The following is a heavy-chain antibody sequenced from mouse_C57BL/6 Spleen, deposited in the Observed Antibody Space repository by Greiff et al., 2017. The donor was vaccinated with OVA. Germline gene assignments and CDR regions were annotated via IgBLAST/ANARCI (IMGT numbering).Heavy chain of an antibody. D-gene: IGHD1-1*01. Sequence: ESGPGLVKPSPSLSLTCSVTGYSITSGYYWNLIRQFPGNKLEWMGYIRYDGSNNYNPSLKNRISITRDTSKNQFLLMLNSVTTEDTASYYFARGGTTVVARDYSAMDYWGQGTSVTVSS. CDR3: ARGGTTVVARDYSAMDY. CDR1: GYSITSGYY. CDR2: IRYDGSN. V-gene: IGHV3-6*01. J-gene: IGHJ4*01.